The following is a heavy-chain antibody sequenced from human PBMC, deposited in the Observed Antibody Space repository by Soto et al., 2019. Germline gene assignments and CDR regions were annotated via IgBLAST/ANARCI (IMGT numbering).Heavy chain of an antibody. Sequence: QLQLQESGPGLVKPSETLSLTCTVSGGSISSSSYYWGWIRQPPGKGLEWIGSIYYSGSTYYNPSLKSRVTISVDTSKNQFSLKLSSVTAAATAVYYSARPSPMISAFDIWGQGTMVTVSS. CDR3: ARPSPMISAFDI. J-gene: IGHJ3*02. D-gene: IGHD3-22*01. V-gene: IGHV4-39*01. CDR2: IYYSGST. CDR1: GGSISSSSYY.